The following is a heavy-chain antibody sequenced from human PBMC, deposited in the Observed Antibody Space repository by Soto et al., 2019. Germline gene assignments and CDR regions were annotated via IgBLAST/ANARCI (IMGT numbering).Heavy chain of an antibody. CDR2: IFANDDK. CDR3: SHMRGSGVCGMDV. CDR1: GFSLSTSGVG. J-gene: IGHJ6*02. V-gene: IGHV2-5*01. Sequence: QITLRESGPTLMKPTQTLTLPCAFSGFSLSTSGVGVGWIRQPPGKALEWLALIFANDDKRYRPSLMSRLTITKDTSKDHVVLTMPTIAPMDTATDYGSHMRGSGVCGMDVWGPGTAVTVSS. D-gene: IGHD3-10*01.